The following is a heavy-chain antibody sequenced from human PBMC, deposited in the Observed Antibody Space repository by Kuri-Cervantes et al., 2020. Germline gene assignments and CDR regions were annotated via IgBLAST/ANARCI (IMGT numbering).Heavy chain of an antibody. D-gene: IGHD6-13*01. CDR1: GYTFTSYA. CDR3: ASSGDGYSSSWYRID. J-gene: IGHJ4*02. V-gene: IGHV1-3*01. Sequence: ASVKVSCKASGYTFTSYAMHWVRQAPGQRLEWMGWISAYNGNTNYAQKLQGRVTMTTDTSTSTAYMELSSLRSEDTAVYYCASSGDGYSSSWYRIDWGQGTLVTVSS. CDR2: ISAYNGNT.